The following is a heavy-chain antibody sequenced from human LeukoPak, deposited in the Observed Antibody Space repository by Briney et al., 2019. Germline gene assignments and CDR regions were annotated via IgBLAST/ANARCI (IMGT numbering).Heavy chain of an antibody. CDR2: INPNSGGT. CDR3: ARVRWYYYGSGSYPDY. Sequence: GASVKVSCKASGYTFTGYYMHWVRQAPGQGLEWMGWINPNSGGTNYAQKFQGRVTMTRDTSISTACMELSRLRSDDTAVYYCARVRWYYYGSGSYPDYWGQGTLVTVSS. D-gene: IGHD3-10*01. V-gene: IGHV1-2*02. CDR1: GYTFTGYY. J-gene: IGHJ4*02.